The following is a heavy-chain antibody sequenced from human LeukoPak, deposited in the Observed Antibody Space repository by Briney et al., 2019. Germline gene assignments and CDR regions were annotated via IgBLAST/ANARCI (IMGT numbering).Heavy chain of an antibody. CDR2: INHSGST. CDR1: GGSFSGYY. J-gene: IGHJ6*03. D-gene: IGHD3-3*01. V-gene: IGHV4-34*01. Sequence: SETLSLTCAVYGGSFSGYYWSWIRQPPGKGLEWIGEINHSGSTNYNPSLKSRVTISVDTSKNQFSLKLSSVTAADTAVYYCARAMSYYDFWSGLLESYYYYYMDVWGKGTTVTVSS. CDR3: ARAMSYYDFWSGLLESYYYYYMDV.